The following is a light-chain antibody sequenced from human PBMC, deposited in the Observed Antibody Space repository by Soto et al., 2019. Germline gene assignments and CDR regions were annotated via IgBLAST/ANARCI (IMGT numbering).Light chain of an antibody. CDR2: YEI. V-gene: IGLV3-21*01. Sequence: SYELTQPPSVSVAPGKTAKIACGGDNIGSKSVHWYRQMPGQAPVLVIYYEIDRPSGIPERFSGSNSGNTATLTISRVEAGDEADYYCHVWDSDSDHPVFGGGTKLTVL. CDR1: NIGSKS. J-gene: IGLJ2*01. CDR3: HVWDSDSDHPV.